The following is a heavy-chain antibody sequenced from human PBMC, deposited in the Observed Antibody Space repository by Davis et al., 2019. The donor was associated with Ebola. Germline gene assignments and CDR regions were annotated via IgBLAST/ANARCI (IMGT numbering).Heavy chain of an antibody. CDR3: ARKSGYSSSWYLYYYGMDV. CDR2: ISSSGSTI. CDR1: GFTFSDYY. J-gene: IGHJ6*04. V-gene: IGHV3-11*01. Sequence: GESLKISCAASGFTFSDYYMSWIRQAPGKGLEWVSYISSSGSTIYYADSVKGRFTISRDNAKNSLYLQMNSLRAEDTAVYYCARKSGYSSSWYLYYYGMDVWGKGTTVTVSS. D-gene: IGHD6-13*01.